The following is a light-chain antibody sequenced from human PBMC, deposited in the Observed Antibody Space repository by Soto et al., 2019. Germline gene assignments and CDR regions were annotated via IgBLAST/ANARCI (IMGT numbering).Light chain of an antibody. V-gene: IGKV1-16*02. Sequence: DIQMTQSPSSLSASVGDRVTITCRASQAIRNYLAWFQQNPGEAPQTLIYAASTFQPGVPSKFTVRGSVTDFTLTITSLQPEDCATYYCEQDNNYPPSFGTGTEVDI. CDR2: AAS. CDR3: EQDNNYPPS. J-gene: IGKJ3*01. CDR1: QAIRNY.